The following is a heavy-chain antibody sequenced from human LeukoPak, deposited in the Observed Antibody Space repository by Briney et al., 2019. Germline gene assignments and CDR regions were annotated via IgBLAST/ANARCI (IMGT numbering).Heavy chain of an antibody. J-gene: IGHJ4*02. D-gene: IGHD3-22*01. CDR2: ISWNSGSI. CDR1: GFTFDDYA. Sequence: GGSLRLSCAASGFTFDDYAMHWVRHAPGKGLEWVSGISWNSGSIRYADSVKGRFTISRDNAKDSLYLQMNSLRAEDTALYYCAKDGISGYYDSSGSGHDYWGQGTLVTVSS. CDR3: AKDGISGYYDSSGSGHDY. V-gene: IGHV3-9*01.